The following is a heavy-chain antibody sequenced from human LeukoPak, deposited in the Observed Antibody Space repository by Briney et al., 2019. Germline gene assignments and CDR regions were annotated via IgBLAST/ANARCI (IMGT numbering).Heavy chain of an antibody. CDR2: ICPSGGEI. CDR1: GVTFSTCA. V-gene: IGHV3-23*01. Sequence: GGSLRLSCAASGVTFSTCAMIWVRQPPGKGLEWVSSICPSGGEIHYADSLRGRFTISRDNSKSALSLQMNSLRAEDTAIYYCATYRQVLLPFESWGQGNLVTVSS. D-gene: IGHD2-8*02. J-gene: IGHJ4*02. CDR3: ATYRQVLLPFES.